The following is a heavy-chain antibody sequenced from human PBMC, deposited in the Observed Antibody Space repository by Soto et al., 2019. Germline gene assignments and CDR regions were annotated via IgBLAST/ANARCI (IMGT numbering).Heavy chain of an antibody. J-gene: IGHJ4*02. CDR1: GDTISTGDYY. V-gene: IGHV4-30-4*02. CDR3: ARVKSGYSSGWYYPSQFDY. D-gene: IGHD6-19*01. CDR2: IYHSGST. Sequence: SETLSLTCDVSGDTISTGDYYWSWIRQPPGKGLEWIGYIYHSGSTYYNPSLKSRVTISVDTSKNQFSLKLSSVTAADTAVYYCARVKSGYSSGWYYPSQFDYWGQGTLVTVSS.